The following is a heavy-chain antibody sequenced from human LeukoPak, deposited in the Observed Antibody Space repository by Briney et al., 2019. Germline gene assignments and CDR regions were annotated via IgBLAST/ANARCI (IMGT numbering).Heavy chain of an antibody. Sequence: GGSLRLSCAASGLIFSDYYMTWIRQAPGKGLEWVAHIDVRGDTTLYADSVKGRFTVSRDSANNSLYLQMNSLRAEDTAVYYCAREDNVWNLLYNYYMDVWGKGTTVTVS. D-gene: IGHD1-1*01. CDR3: AREDNVWNLLYNYYMDV. CDR1: GLIFSDYY. J-gene: IGHJ6*03. CDR2: IDVRGDTT. V-gene: IGHV3-11*01.